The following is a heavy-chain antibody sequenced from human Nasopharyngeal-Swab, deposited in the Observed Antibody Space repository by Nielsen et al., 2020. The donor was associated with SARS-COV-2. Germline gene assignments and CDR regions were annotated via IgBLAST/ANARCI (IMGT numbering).Heavy chain of an antibody. D-gene: IGHD1/OR15-1a*01. J-gene: IGHJ5*02. Sequence: SETLSLTCTVSGGSISSSSYYWGWIRQPPGKGLEWIGSIYYSGSTYYNPSLKSRVTISVDTSKNQFSLKLSSVTAADTAVYYCGRDLQQVASWGQGILVTVSS. CDR3: GRDLQQVAS. V-gene: IGHV4-39*07. CDR1: GGSISSSSYY. CDR2: IYYSGST.